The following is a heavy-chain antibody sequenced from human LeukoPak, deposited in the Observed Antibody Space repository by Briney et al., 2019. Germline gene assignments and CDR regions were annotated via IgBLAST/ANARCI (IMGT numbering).Heavy chain of an antibody. CDR3: ARDVGRLPSSFDY. CDR1: GGSISSYY. CDR2: IYYSGST. V-gene: IGHV4-59*12. Sequence: SETLSLTCTVSGGSISSYYWSWIRQPPGKGLEWIGYIYYSGSTNYNPSLKSRVTISVDTSKNQFSLKLSSVTAADTAVYYCARDVGRLPSSFDYWGQGTLVTVSS. D-gene: IGHD3-16*01. J-gene: IGHJ4*02.